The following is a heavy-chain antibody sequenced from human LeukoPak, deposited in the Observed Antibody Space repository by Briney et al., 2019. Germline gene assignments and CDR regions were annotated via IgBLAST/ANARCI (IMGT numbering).Heavy chain of an antibody. V-gene: IGHV3-23*01. CDR3: ALYCSGGSCYSMGGACDI. CDR2: ISGIGDST. Sequence: GGSLRLSCAASAPTSRRYDISWVRPAPGKWRGWVSAISGIGDSTYYVESVKGRFTISRDNYKNTLYLQMNSLRAEDTAVYYCALYCSGGSCYSMGGACDIWGQGTVVTVSS. J-gene: IGHJ3*02. D-gene: IGHD2-15*01. CDR1: APTSRRYD.